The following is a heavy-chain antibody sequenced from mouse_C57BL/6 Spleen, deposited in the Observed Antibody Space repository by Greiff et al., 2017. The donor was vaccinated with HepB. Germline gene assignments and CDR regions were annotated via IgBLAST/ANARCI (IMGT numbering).Heavy chain of an antibody. CDR3: ARRRDGSWFAY. J-gene: IGHJ3*01. CDR1: GYTFTSYW. V-gene: IGHV1-69*01. CDR2: IDPSDSYT. Sequence: QVQLQQPGAELVMPGASVKLSCKASGYTFTSYWMHWVKQRPGQGLEWIGEIDPSDSYTNYNQKFKGKSTLTVDKSSSTAYMQLSSLTSEDSAVYYCARRRDGSWFAYWGQGTLVTVSA. D-gene: IGHD3-3*01.